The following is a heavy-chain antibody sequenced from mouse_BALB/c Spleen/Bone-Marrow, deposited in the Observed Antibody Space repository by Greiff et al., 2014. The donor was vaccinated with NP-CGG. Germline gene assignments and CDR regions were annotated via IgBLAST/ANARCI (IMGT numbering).Heavy chain of an antibody. D-gene: IGHD1-3*01. CDR2: INPYNDGT. V-gene: IGHV1-14*01. Sequence: VQLQQPGPELVKPGASVKMSCKASGYTLTSYVMHWVKQKPGQGLEWIGYINPYNDGTKYNEKFKGKATLTSDKSSSTAYMELSSLTSEDSAVYYCTLYLFVYWGQGTLVTVSA. CDR3: TLYLFVY. CDR1: GYTLTSYV. J-gene: IGHJ3*01.